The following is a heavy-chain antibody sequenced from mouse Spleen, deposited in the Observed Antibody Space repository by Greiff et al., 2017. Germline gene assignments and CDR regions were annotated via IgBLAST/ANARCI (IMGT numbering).Heavy chain of an antibody. CDR1: GFTFSDYG. D-gene: IGHD1-1*01. CDR2: ISSGSSTI. V-gene: IGHV5-17*01. J-gene: IGHJ2*01. CDR3: ATLTTDY. Sequence: DVKLVESGGGLVKPGGSLKLSCAASGFTFSDYGMHWVRQAPEKGLEWVAYISSGSSTIYYADTVKGRFTISRDNAKNTLFLQMTSLRSEDTAMYYCATLTTDYWGQGTTLTVSS.